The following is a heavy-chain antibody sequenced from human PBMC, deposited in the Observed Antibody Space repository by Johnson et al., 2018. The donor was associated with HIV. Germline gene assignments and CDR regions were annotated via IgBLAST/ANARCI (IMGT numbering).Heavy chain of an antibody. CDR3: AKGEIEDAFDI. Sequence: QVQLVESGGGVVQPGRSLRLSCAASGFTFRSYTVHWVRQAPGKGLEWVALISYDGSNKYYADSVKGRFTISRDNSKNTLYLQMNSLRAEDTAVYYCAKGEIEDAFDIWGQGTMVTVSS. V-gene: IGHV3-30-3*01. CDR1: GFTFRSYT. D-gene: IGHD1-26*01. CDR2: ISYDGSNK. J-gene: IGHJ3*02.